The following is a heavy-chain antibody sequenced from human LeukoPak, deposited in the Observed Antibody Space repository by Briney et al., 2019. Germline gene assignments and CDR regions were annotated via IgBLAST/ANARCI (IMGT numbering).Heavy chain of an antibody. V-gene: IGHV3-23*01. CDR1: GFTFSSYA. D-gene: IGHD4-11*01. CDR2: ISGSGGSA. Sequence: GGSLRLSCAASGFTFSSYAMSWVRQAPGKGLEWVSAISGSGGSAYYADSVKGRFTISRDNSKNTLYLQMNSLRAEDTAVYYCAKAKPGSNYYYYGMDVWGQGTTVTVSS. J-gene: IGHJ6*02. CDR3: AKAKPGSNYYYYGMDV.